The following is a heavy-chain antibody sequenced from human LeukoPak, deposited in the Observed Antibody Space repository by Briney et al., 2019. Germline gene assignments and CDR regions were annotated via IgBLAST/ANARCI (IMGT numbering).Heavy chain of an antibody. CDR3: ARAGRFLEWLFS. D-gene: IGHD3-3*01. Sequence: ASVKVSCKASGYTFTSYDINWVRQATGQGLEWMGWMNPNSGNTGYAQKFQGRVTMTRNTSISTAYMELSSLRSEDTAVYYCARAGRFLEWLFSWGQGTLVTVSS. J-gene: IGHJ4*02. V-gene: IGHV1-8*01. CDR1: GYTFTSYD. CDR2: MNPNSGNT.